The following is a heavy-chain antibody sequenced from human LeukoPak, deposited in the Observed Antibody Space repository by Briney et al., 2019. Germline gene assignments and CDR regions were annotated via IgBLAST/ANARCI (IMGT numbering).Heavy chain of an antibody. Sequence: ASVKVSCKAAGYTFTSHDINWVRLATGQGLEWMGWMNPDSGNTGFAQKFQGRVTMGRDTSINTAYMELHSLTSEDTAVYYCARGYSPTIRTTGNDYWGQGTLVTVSS. CDR1: GYTFTSHD. CDR3: ARGYSPTIRTTGNDY. V-gene: IGHV1-8*01. J-gene: IGHJ4*02. CDR2: MNPDSGNT. D-gene: IGHD1-1*01.